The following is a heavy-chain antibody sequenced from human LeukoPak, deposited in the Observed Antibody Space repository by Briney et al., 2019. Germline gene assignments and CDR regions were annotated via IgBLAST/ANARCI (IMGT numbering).Heavy chain of an antibody. J-gene: IGHJ5*02. CDR1: GYTSTSYG. V-gene: IGHV1-18*04. Sequence: ASVKVSCKASGYTSTSYGISWVRQAPGRGLEWMGWISAYNGNTNYAQKLQGRVTMTTDTSTSTAYMELRSLRSDDTAVYYCARARSSSWYNWFDPWGQGTLVTVSS. CDR3: ARARSSSWYNWFDP. D-gene: IGHD6-13*01. CDR2: ISAYNGNT.